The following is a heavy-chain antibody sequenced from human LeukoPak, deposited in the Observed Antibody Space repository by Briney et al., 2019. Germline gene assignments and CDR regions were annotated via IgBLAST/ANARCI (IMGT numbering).Heavy chain of an antibody. D-gene: IGHD5-18*01. J-gene: IGHJ4*02. CDR2: ISVSGNT. CDR3: ARVRGYSYGVDY. CDR1: GFTLSSYA. V-gene: IGHV3-23*01. Sequence: PGGSLRLSCAASGFTLSSYAMSWVRQAPGKGLEWVSAISVSGNTYHADSVKGRFTISRDSSKNTLYLQMNSLRAEDTAVYYCARVRGYSYGVDYWGQGTLVTVSS.